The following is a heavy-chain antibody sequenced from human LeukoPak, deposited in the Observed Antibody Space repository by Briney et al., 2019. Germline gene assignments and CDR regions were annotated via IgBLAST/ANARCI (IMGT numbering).Heavy chain of an antibody. Sequence: GASVKVSCKASGYTFTGYYMHWVRQAPGQGLEWMGWINPNSGGTNYAQKFRGRVTMTRDTSISTAYMELSRLRSDDTAVYYCARDLIVVVPAALTCGGYWGQGTLVTVSS. J-gene: IGHJ4*02. V-gene: IGHV1-2*02. CDR1: GYTFTGYY. CDR3: ARDLIVVVPAALTCGGY. D-gene: IGHD2-2*01. CDR2: INPNSGGT.